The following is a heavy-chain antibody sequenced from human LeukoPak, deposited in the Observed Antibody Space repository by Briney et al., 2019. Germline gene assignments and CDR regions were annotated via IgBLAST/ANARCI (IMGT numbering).Heavy chain of an antibody. CDR3: ARGPNHYYYMDF. CDR1: GYSFTGYY. J-gene: IGHJ6*03. Sequence: ASMKVSCKASGYSFTGYYIHWVRQAPGQGLEWMGWINPDGGVTKSAQKFQGRVTMTRDKSINTVYMELSGLTSDDTALYYCARGPNHYYYMDFWGTGTTVSVSS. V-gene: IGHV1-2*02. D-gene: IGHD2-8*01. CDR2: INPDGGVT.